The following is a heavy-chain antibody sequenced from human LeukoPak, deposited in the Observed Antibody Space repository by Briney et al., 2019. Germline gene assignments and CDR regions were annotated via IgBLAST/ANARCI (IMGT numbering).Heavy chain of an antibody. D-gene: IGHD5-18*01. V-gene: IGHV3-21*01. CDR2: ITSSSTYI. CDR3: ARSSDAAIVYNYMDV. Sequence: TGGSLRLSCAASGFTFSSRTMNWVRQAPGKGLEWVSSITSSSTYIYYADSVKGRFTISRDNAKNSLYLQMHSLRAEDTAVYYCARSSDAAIVYNYMDVWGKGTTVTV. CDR1: GFTFSSRT. J-gene: IGHJ6*03.